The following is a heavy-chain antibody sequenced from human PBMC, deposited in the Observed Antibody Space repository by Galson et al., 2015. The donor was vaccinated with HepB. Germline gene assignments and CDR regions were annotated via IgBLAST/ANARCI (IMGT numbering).Heavy chain of an antibody. CDR3: AKDGGYSGYDSDYYDSSGYPSVGAFDI. Sequence: SLRLSCAASGFTFSSYAMSWVRQAPGKGLEWVSAISGSGGSTYYADSVKGRFTISRDNSKNTLYLQMNSLRAEDTAVYYCAKDGGYSGYDSDYYDSSGYPSVGAFDIWGQGTMVTVSS. D-gene: IGHD3-22*01. J-gene: IGHJ3*02. V-gene: IGHV3-23*01. CDR1: GFTFSSYA. CDR2: ISGSGGST.